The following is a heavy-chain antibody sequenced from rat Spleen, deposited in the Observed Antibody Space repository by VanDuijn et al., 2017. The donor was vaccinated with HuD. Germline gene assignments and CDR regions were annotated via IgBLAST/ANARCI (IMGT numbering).Heavy chain of an antibody. CDR1: GLTFSDYG. J-gene: IGHJ2*01. V-gene: IGHV5-22*01. D-gene: IGHD1-9*01. CDR2: ISYDGDTT. CDR3: VRHGYTRYYFDY. Sequence: EVQLVESGGGLVQPGRSMKVSCAASGLTFSDYGMAWVRQVPKKGLEWVAYISYDGDTTYYRDSVKGRFTISRDNVLGTLHLQMDSLRSEDTASYYCVRHGYTRYYFDYWGQGVMVTVSS.